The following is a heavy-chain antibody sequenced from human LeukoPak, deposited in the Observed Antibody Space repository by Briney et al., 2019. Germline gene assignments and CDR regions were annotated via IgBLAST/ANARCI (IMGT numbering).Heavy chain of an antibody. CDR1: GFTFSSYG. Sequence: PGVSLRLSCAASGFTFSSYGMHWVRQAPGKGLEWVAFIRYDGSNKYYADSVKGRFTISRDNSKNTLYLQMNRLRAEDTAVYYCAKGRYCSGGSCYGDYFDYWGQGTLVTVSS. D-gene: IGHD2-15*01. V-gene: IGHV3-30*02. J-gene: IGHJ4*02. CDR3: AKGRYCSGGSCYGDYFDY. CDR2: IRYDGSNK.